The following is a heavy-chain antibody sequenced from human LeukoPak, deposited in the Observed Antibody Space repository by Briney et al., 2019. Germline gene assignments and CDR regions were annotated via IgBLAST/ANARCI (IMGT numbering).Heavy chain of an antibody. D-gene: IGHD2-21*02. J-gene: IGHJ3*02. V-gene: IGHV3-21*01. CDR3: AGPLIVVVTSRPFDI. CDR2: ISSSSSYI. Sequence: GGALRLSCAASGFTFSSYSMNWVRQAPGKVLEWVSSISSSSSYIYYADSVKGRFTISRDNAKNSLYLQMNSLRAEDTAVYYCAGPLIVVVTSRPFDIWGQGTMVTVSS. CDR1: GFTFSSYS.